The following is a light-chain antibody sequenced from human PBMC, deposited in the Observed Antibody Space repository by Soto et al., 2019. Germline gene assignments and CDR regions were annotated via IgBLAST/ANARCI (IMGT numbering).Light chain of an antibody. J-gene: IGLJ1*01. CDR3: SSHTSSNTRV. CDR2: EVT. V-gene: IGLV2-14*01. CDR1: SSDVGGYNY. Sequence: QSVLTQPASVSGSPGQSITISCTGTSSDVGGYNYVSWYQQHPGKAPKLIIYEVTNRPSGISYRFSGSKSGNTASLTISGLQAEDEADYYCSSHTSSNTRVLGTGTKVTVL.